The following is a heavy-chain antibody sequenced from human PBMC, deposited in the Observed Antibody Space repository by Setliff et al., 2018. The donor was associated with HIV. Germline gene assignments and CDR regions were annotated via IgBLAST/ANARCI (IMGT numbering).Heavy chain of an antibody. CDR3: ARFVSYKWSYGSNGFDI. Sequence: GESLKISCKGSGHTFSTYWNGWVRQKPGKGLEWMGIIFPSDSDIRYSRSLQDQYTISADKSIATAYLQWRSLKTSDSGIYFCARFVSYKWSYGSNGFDIWGQGTVVTVSS. V-gene: IGHV5-51*01. CDR2: IFPSDSDI. J-gene: IGHJ3*02. D-gene: IGHD1-1*01. CDR1: GHTFSTYW.